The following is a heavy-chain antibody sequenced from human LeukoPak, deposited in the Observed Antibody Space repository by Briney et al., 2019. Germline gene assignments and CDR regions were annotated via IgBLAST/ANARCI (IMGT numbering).Heavy chain of an antibody. CDR3: AKMKGHPLPKYYMDV. J-gene: IGHJ6*01. CDR2: ISGSGDNT. CDR1: GFTFSSYS. D-gene: IGHD1-26*01. Sequence: GGXLXLSCAASGFTFSSYSMNWVRRTPGKGLEWVSGISGSGDNTLYADSVKGRFTISRDNSKNTLYLEMNSLRAEDTAIYYCAKMKGHPLPKYYMDVWGQGTTVTVSS. V-gene: IGHV3-23*01.